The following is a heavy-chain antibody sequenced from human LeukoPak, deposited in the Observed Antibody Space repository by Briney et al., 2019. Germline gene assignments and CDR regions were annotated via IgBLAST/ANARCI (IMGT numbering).Heavy chain of an antibody. J-gene: IGHJ4*02. V-gene: IGHV3-23*01. CDR2: ISGSGGST. CDR3: AFLPAAGTGALDY. D-gene: IGHD6-13*01. Sequence: GGSLRLSCAASGFTFSNFWMSWVRQAPGKGLEWVSAISGSGGSTYYADSVKGRFTISRDNSKNTLYLQMNSLRAEDTAVYYCAFLPAAGTGALDYWGQGTLVTVSS. CDR1: GFTFSNFW.